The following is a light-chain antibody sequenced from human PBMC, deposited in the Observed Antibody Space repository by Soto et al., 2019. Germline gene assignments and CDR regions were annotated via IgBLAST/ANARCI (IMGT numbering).Light chain of an antibody. CDR1: NSNIGSNP. V-gene: IGLV1-47*02. J-gene: IGLJ1*01. CDR2: SNN. CDR3: AAWAASLSGRSV. Sequence: QSVLSQPPSASGTLRQSGTISCSGSNSNIGSNPVYWYQQVPGTAPKLLIQSNNQRPSGVSDRFSGSKSGSSASLAISGLRSADEAEYYCAAWAASLSGRSVFGTGPKANVL.